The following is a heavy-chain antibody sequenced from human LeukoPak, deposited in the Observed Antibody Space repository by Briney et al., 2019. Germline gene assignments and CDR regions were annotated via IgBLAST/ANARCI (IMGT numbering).Heavy chain of an antibody. Sequence: PGGSLRLSCAASGFTFSSYWMSWVRQAPGKGLEWVANIKQDGSERYYADSVKGRFTISRDNSKNTLYLQMNSLRAEDTAVYYCARDRVIAVAGTVLDYWGQGTLVTVSS. D-gene: IGHD6-19*01. J-gene: IGHJ4*02. CDR2: IKQDGSER. V-gene: IGHV3-7*01. CDR1: GFTFSSYW. CDR3: ARDRVIAVAGTVLDY.